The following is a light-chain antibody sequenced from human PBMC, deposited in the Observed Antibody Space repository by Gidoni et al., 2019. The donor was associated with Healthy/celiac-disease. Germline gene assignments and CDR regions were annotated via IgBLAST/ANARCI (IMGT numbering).Light chain of an antibody. CDR2: WAS. CDR3: QQYYSTPPT. V-gene: IGKV4-1*01. J-gene: IGKJ2*01. CDR1: QSVLYSSHNKNY. Sequence: DIVMTQPPDSLDVSLGDRATINCKSSQSVLYSSHNKNYLAWYQQKPGQPPKLLIYWASTRESGVPDRFSGSGSGTDFTLTISSLQAEDVAVYYCQQYYSTPPTFGQGTKLEIK.